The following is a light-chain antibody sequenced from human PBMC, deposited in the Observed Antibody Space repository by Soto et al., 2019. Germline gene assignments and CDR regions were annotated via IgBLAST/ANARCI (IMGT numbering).Light chain of an antibody. Sequence: QSALTQPPSVSGAPGQTVTISCTGSSSNLGPGFDVHWYQQYPGEAPKLVISEVSNRPSGVSNRFSGSKSGNTASLTISGLQAEDEADYYCCSYTSSTTPLFGGGTKLTVL. J-gene: IGLJ2*01. V-gene: IGLV2-14*01. CDR1: SSNLGPGFD. CDR2: EVS. CDR3: CSYTSSTTPL.